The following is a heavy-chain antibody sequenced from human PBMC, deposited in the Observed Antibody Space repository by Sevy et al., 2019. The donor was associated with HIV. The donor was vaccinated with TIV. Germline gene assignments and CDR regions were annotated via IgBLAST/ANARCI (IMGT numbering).Heavy chain of an antibody. CDR2: MNPNSGNT. CDR3: ARFLSTSYYYYSAMGV. J-gene: IGHJ6*02. V-gene: IGHV1-8*01. D-gene: IGHD2-2*01. Sequence: ASVKVSCKASGYTFTSYDINWVRQATGQGLEWMGWMNPNSGNTGYAQKFQGRVTMTRNTSISTAYMELSSLRSEDTAVYYCARFLSTSYYYYSAMGVWGQGTTVTVSS. CDR1: GYTFTSYD.